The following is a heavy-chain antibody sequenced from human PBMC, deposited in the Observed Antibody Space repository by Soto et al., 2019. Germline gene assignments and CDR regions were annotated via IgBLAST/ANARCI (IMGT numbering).Heavy chain of an antibody. CDR2: IKEDGSEK. V-gene: IGHV3-7*01. Sequence: EVHLVESGGGLVQPGGSLRLSSAASGFSFSNHWMSWVRQAPGKGPEWVASIKEDGSEKYYMDSGKGRFTISRDNAKNSLSLQMNSLRVEDAAVYYCARAFSWGQGTLVTVSS. J-gene: IGHJ4*02. CDR1: GFSFSNHW. CDR3: ARAFS.